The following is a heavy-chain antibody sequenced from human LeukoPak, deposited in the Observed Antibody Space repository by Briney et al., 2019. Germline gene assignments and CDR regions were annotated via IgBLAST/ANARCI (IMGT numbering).Heavy chain of an antibody. CDR2: ISAYNGNT. CDR1: GYTFTSYG. J-gene: IGHJ3*02. V-gene: IGHV1-18*01. Sequence: ASVKVSCKASGYTFTSYGISWVRQAPGQGLEWMGWISAYNGNTNYAQKLQGRVTMTTDTSTSTAYMELRSLRSDDTAVYYCAREENYYYDSSGPKSNAFDIWGQGTMVTVSS. D-gene: IGHD3-22*01. CDR3: AREENYYYDSSGPKSNAFDI.